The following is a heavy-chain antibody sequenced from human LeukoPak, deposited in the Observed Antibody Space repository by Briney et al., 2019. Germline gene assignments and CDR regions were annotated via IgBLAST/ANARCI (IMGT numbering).Heavy chain of an antibody. V-gene: IGHV3-20*04. CDR1: GFTFDDYG. CDR2: INWNGGST. J-gene: IGHJ4*02. CDR3: ARGTPYYDFRSGYYREDY. Sequence: GGSLRLSCAASGFTFDDYGMSWVRQAPGKGLEWVSGINWNGGSTGYADSVKGRFTISRDNAKNSLYLQMNSLRAEDTAFYYCARGTPYYDFRSGYYREDYWAQGTLVTVSS. D-gene: IGHD3-3*01.